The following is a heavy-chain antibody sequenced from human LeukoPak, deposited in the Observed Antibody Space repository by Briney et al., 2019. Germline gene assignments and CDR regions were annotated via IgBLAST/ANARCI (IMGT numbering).Heavy chain of an antibody. V-gene: IGHV3-30*02. Sequence: GGSLRLSCAASGFTFSSYGMHWVRQAPGKGLEWVAFIRYDGSNKYYADSVKGRFTISRDNSKNTVYLQMNSLRPEDTAVYYCAKEGDYYGSGSYRDGFDIWGQGTRATVSS. J-gene: IGHJ3*02. D-gene: IGHD3-10*01. CDR1: GFTFSSYG. CDR2: IRYDGSNK. CDR3: AKEGDYYGSGSYRDGFDI.